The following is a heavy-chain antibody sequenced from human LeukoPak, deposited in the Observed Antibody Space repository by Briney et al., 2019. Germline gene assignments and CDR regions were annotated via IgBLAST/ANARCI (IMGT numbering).Heavy chain of an antibody. V-gene: IGHV1-46*01. CDR2: FNPSSGGT. D-gene: IGHD1-14*01. Sequence: GASVKLSCKSSGYSFTRYYILWVRQSPGQGLEWMSIFNPSSGGTSYAQKLQGRVTLTRDTSQRTVYMELSSLRYEDTAVYYCVRMWEPESGGRAFDIWGQGTMVTVSS. CDR3: VRMWEPESGGRAFDI. J-gene: IGHJ3*02. CDR1: GYSFTRYY.